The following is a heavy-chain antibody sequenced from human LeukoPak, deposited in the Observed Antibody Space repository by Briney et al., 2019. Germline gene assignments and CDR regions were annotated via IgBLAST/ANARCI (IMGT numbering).Heavy chain of an antibody. CDR3: ARGATGYSSSWAYYYYYYYMDV. Sequence: EASVKVSCKASGYTFTSYDINWVRQATGQGLEWMGWMNPNSGNTGYAQKFQGRVTITKNTSISTAYMELSSLRSEDTAVYYCARGATGYSSSWAYYYYYYYMDVWGRGTTVTVSS. V-gene: IGHV1-8*03. CDR2: MNPNSGNT. J-gene: IGHJ6*03. CDR1: GYTFTSYD. D-gene: IGHD6-13*01.